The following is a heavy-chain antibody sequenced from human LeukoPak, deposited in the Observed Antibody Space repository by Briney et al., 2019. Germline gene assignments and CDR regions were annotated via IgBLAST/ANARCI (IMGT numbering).Heavy chain of an antibody. D-gene: IGHD3-22*01. J-gene: IGHJ4*02. CDR1: GGSFSGYY. Sequence: SETLSLTCAVYGGSFSGYYWSWIRQPPGKGLEWIGEINHSGSTNYNPSLKSRVTISVDTSKSQFSLKLSSVTAADTVVYYCARGRRYYYYDSSGYNYFDYWGQGTLVTVSS. CDR3: ARGRRYYYYDSSGYNYFDY. V-gene: IGHV4-34*01. CDR2: INHSGST.